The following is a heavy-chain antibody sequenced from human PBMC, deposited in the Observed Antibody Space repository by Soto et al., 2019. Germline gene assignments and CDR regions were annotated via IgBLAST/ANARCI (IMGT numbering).Heavy chain of an antibody. V-gene: IGHV4-38-2*02. D-gene: IGHD3-3*01. CDR2: IYLSGTT. Sequence: PSETLSLTCAVSGYSISSGYYWGWIRQPPGKGLEWIGTIYLSGTTYYNPSLKSRVTISVDTSKNQFSLKLSPVTAADTAVYYCAREGDDVLRFLEWLSDGGRYFDYWGQGTLVTVSS. CDR3: AREGDDVLRFLEWLSDGGRYFDY. J-gene: IGHJ4*02. CDR1: GYSISSGYY.